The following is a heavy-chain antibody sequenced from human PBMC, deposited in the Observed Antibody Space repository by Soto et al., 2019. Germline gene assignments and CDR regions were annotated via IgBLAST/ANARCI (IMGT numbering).Heavy chain of an antibody. D-gene: IGHD3-10*01. CDR2: IIPISGTT. J-gene: IGHJ5*02. CDR1: GGTLTSYS. V-gene: IGHV1-69*06. Sequence: QVQLVQSGAEVKKPGSSVKVSCQASGGTLTSYSINWVRQAPGQGLEWMGGIIPISGTTKSAQNFQGRVVISADKSTSTAYMELSSLRSQDTAVYYCATGGYRGAGSLGGRFPTWGQGTLVTVSS. CDR3: ATGGYRGAGSLGGRFPT.